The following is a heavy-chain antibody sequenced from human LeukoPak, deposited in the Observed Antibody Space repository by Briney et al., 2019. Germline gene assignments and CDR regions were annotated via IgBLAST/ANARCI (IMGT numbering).Heavy chain of an antibody. CDR2: VSGSGGIT. Sequence: GGSLRLSCAASGFTFSSYGMSWVRQAPGKGLEWVSGVSGSGGITFYADSVKGRFTISRDNSKNTLYLQMNSLRAEDTAVYYCAKRNYYFDYWGQGTLVTVSS. V-gene: IGHV3-23*01. CDR3: AKRNYYFDY. J-gene: IGHJ4*02. CDR1: GFTFSSYG. D-gene: IGHD1-14*01.